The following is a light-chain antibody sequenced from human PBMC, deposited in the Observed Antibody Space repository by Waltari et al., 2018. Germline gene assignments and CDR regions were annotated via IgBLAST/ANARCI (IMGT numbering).Light chain of an antibody. V-gene: IGLV2-14*03. CDR1: ISDVGGYDY. Sequence: QSALTQPASVSGSPGHSITISCTGTISDVGGYDYVSWYQQHPDKAPKLMIYDVPNRPSGVSNRFSGSKSGNTASLTISGLQAEDEADYYCSSYASSSTLVVFGGGTKLTVL. J-gene: IGLJ2*01. CDR3: SSYASSSTLVV. CDR2: DVP.